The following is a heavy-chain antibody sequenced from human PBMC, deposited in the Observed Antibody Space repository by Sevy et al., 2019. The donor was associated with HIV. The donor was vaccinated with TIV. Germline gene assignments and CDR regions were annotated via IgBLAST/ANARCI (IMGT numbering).Heavy chain of an antibody. CDR2: FSFGCGRI. CDR1: GFTFSKYS. D-gene: IGHD2-8*01. J-gene: IGHJ4*02. V-gene: IGHV3-23*01. Sequence: GGSLRLSCEASGFTFSKYSMSWVRQAPGKGLEWVSTFSFGCGRINYADSVKGRFTISRDDSKNTRYLQMNSLRAEDTAVYYCAGEGCTKPHDYWGQGTLVTVSS. CDR3: AGEGCTKPHDY.